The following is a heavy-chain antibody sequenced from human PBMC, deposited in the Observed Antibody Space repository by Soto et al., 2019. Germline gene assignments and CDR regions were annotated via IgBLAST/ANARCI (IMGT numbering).Heavy chain of an antibody. Sequence: EVQLLESGGGLVQPGGSLRLSCAASGFTFSSYAMSWVRQAPGKGLEWVSTISGTGGSTYFADSVKGRFTISRDNSKNTLYLQMNSLRAEDTAVYYCAKNSSGYDFDYWGQGTLVTVSS. CDR3: AKNSSGYDFDY. V-gene: IGHV3-23*01. J-gene: IGHJ4*02. CDR2: ISGTGGST. CDR1: GFTFSSYA. D-gene: IGHD3-22*01.